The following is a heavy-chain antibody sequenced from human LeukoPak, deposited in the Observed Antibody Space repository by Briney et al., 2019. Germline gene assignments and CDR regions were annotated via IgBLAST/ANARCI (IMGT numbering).Heavy chain of an antibody. J-gene: IGHJ5*02. V-gene: IGHV3-7*01. CDR1: GFSFRNYG. CDR3: ARVEGGWFDP. CDR2: IKQDGSEK. D-gene: IGHD3-16*01. Sequence: GTSLRLSCTASGFSFRNYGMHWVRQAPGKGLEWVANIKQDGSEKYYVDSVKGRFTISRDNAKNSLYLQMNSLRVEDTAVYYCARVEGGWFDPWGQGTLVTVSS.